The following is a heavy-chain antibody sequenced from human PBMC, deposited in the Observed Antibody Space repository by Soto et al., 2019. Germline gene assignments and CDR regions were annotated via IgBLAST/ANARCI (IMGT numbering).Heavy chain of an antibody. D-gene: IGHD4-4*01. Sequence: SETLSLTCTVSGGSINSYCWSWIRQPPGKGLEWVAYIFDSGNANYNPSLKSRVTISVDTSKNQFSLKLTSVTAADTAVYYCARHRRTTVAKFYFDXWGQGALVTVSS. V-gene: IGHV4-59*08. J-gene: IGHJ4*02. CDR2: IFDSGNA. CDR3: ARHRRTTVAKFYFDX. CDR1: GGSINSYC.